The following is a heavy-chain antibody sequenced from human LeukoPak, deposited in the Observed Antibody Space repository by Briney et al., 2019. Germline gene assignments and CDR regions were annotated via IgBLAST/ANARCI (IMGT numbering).Heavy chain of an antibody. CDR1: GGSISSYY. CDR3: ASGTYYYDSTGFYYYYYGMDV. J-gene: IGHJ6*02. Sequence: SETLSLTCTVSGGSISSYYWSWIRQPPGKGLERIGYIYYSGSTNYNPSLKSRVTISVDTSKNQFSLKLSSVTAADTAVYYCASGTYYYDSTGFYYYYYGMDVWGQGTTVTVSS. V-gene: IGHV4-59*08. CDR2: IYYSGST. D-gene: IGHD3-22*01.